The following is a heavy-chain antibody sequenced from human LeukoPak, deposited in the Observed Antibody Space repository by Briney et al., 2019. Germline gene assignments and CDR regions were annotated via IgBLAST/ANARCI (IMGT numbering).Heavy chain of an antibody. Sequence: GGSLRLSCAASGFTFSDHDMHWVRQAPGKGLEWVAYMRFDGRDDYSGNSVKGRMTISRSNSRSTPLLQMRSLRPEATALYSCSRDGGVGPSTIFCAFDFWGHGTLVTVSS. CDR2: MRFDGRDD. D-gene: IGHD2-15*01. CDR3: SRDGGVGPSTIFCAFDF. V-gene: IGHV3-30*02. J-gene: IGHJ4*01. CDR1: GFTFSDHD.